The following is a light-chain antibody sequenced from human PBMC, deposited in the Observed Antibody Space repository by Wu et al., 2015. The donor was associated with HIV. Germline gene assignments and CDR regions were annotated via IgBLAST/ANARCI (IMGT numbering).Light chain of an antibody. CDR1: QSVSSN. CDR3: QQYNNWPPWT. V-gene: IGKV3-15*01. J-gene: IGKJ1*01. Sequence: EIVMTQSPATLSVSPGERATLSCRASQSVSSNLAWYQQRPGQAPRLLIYGASTRATGVPARFSGSASGTEFTLTISSMQSEDFAVYYCQQYNNWPPWTFGQGPRW. CDR2: GAS.